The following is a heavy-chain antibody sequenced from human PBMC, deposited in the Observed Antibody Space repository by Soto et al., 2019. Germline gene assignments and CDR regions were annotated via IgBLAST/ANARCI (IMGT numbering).Heavy chain of an antibody. V-gene: IGHV3-21*01. J-gene: IGHJ4*02. CDR1: GFTFSGYS. Sequence: GGSLRLSCAASGFTFSGYSRNWVRQAPGKGLEWVSSISSSSSYIYYADSVKGRFTIARDNAKNSLYLQMNSLRAEDTAVYYCARAPHCRRVSCHPDYWGQGTLVTVSS. D-gene: IGHD2-15*01. CDR3: ARAPHCRRVSCHPDY. CDR2: ISSSSSYI.